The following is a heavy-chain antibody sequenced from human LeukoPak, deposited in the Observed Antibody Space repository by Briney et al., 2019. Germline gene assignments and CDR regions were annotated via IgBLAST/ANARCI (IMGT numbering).Heavy chain of an antibody. CDR1: GGSISSSSYY. CDR3: ASTGIKRGYYYYMDV. Sequence: PSETLSLTCIVSGGSISSSSYYWGWIRQPPGKGLEWIGSIYYSGSTYYNPSLKSRVTISVDTSKNQFSLKLSSVTAADTAVYYCASTGIKRGYYYYMDVWGKGTTVTVSS. D-gene: IGHD3-10*01. CDR2: IYYSGST. V-gene: IGHV4-39*01. J-gene: IGHJ6*03.